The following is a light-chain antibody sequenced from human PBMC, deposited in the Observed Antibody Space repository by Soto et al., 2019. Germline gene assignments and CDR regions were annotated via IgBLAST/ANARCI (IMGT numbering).Light chain of an antibody. CDR1: QSVSRSN. CDR2: GAS. Sequence: EIVLTQSPGALSLSPGDRATLSCRASQSVSRSNLAWYQQKPGQAPRLLISGASSRATGIPDRFSGSGSGTDFTLTISRLEPEDFAVYFCQQYGSSPITFGQGTRLEIK. V-gene: IGKV3-20*01. J-gene: IGKJ5*01. CDR3: QQYGSSPIT.